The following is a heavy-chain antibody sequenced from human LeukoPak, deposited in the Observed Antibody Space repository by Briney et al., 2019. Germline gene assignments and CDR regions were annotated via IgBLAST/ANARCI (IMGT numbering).Heavy chain of an antibody. CDR1: GFTFSRYA. J-gene: IGHJ6*03. Sequence: PGGSLTLSCAASGFTFSRYAMTWVRQAPGKGLEWVSGISGSGGNTYYTDSGRGRLSISRDNSKNTLYLQVNSLRAEDTAVYYCARVSIYCYYMDDWGKGTTVTISS. CDR3: ARVSIYCYYMDD. V-gene: IGHV3-23*01. CDR2: ISGSGGNT. D-gene: IGHD6-6*01.